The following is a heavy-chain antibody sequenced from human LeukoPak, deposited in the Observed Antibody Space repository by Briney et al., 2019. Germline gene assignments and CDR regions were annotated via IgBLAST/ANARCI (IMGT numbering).Heavy chain of an antibody. V-gene: IGHV1-46*01. Sequence: ASVKVSCKASGYTFTRYYMHCVRQAPGQGLEWMGIINPSGGSTSYAQKFQGRVTMTRDTSTSTVYMELSSLRSEDTAVYYCARGAARAGSGMDVWGQGTTVTVSS. J-gene: IGHJ6*02. CDR3: ARGAARAGSGMDV. D-gene: IGHD6-6*01. CDR2: INPSGGST. CDR1: GYTFTRYY.